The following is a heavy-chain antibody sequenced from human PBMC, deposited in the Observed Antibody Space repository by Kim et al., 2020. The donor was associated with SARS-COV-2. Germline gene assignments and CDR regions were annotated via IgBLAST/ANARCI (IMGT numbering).Heavy chain of an antibody. CDR2: ISSSGSTI. D-gene: IGHD5-12*01. V-gene: IGHV3-48*03. CDR3: ARGPMVDIVATAYFDY. Sequence: GGSLRLSCAASGFTFSSYEMNWVRQAPGKGLEWVSYISSSGSTIYYADSVKGRFTISRDNAKNSLYLQMNSLRAEDTAVYYCARGPMVDIVATAYFDYWGQGTLVTVSS. J-gene: IGHJ4*02. CDR1: GFTFSSYE.